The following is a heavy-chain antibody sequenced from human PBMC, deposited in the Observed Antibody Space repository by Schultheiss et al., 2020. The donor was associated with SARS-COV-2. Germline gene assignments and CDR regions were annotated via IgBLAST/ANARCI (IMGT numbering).Heavy chain of an antibody. V-gene: IGHV3-21*01. J-gene: IGHJ4*02. CDR2: ISSSSSYI. D-gene: IGHD4-17*01. CDR3: ARAYTQYGDLLGY. CDR1: GFTFSSYE. Sequence: GGSLRLSCAASGFTFSSYEMNWVRQAPGKGLEWVSSISSSSSYIYYADSVKGRFTISRDNSKNTLYLQMGSLRAEDTAVYYCARAYTQYGDLLGYWGQGTLVTVSS.